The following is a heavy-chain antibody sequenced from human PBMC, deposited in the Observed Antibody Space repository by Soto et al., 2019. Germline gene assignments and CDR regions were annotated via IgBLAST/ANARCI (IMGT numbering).Heavy chain of an antibody. CDR3: AKPPEGYCGGDCYTFHY. J-gene: IGHJ4*02. CDR2: ISGSGRST. Sequence: PGGSLRLSCAASGFTFSSYAMSWVRQAPGKGLEWVSSISGSGRSTYYADSVKGRFTISRDNSKSTVYLQMDSLRAEDTAVYYCAKPPEGYCGGDCYTFHYWGQGTLVTVSS. V-gene: IGHV3-23*01. CDR1: GFTFSSYA. D-gene: IGHD2-21*02.